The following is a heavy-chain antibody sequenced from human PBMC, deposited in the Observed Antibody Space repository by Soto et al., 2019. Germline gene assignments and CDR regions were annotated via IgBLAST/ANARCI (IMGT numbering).Heavy chain of an antibody. D-gene: IGHD5-12*01. J-gene: IGHJ2*01. CDR1: GFTFTSSA. CDR3: AGVEMATGRVGLWCFDL. V-gene: IGHV1-58*01. CDR2: IVVGSGNT. Sequence: QMQLVQSGPEVKKPGTSVKVSCKASGFTFTSSAVQWVRQARGQRLEWIGWIVVGSGNTNYAQKCQEIVTITRDMSTSQAYMELSSLRSEDTAVYYCAGVEMATGRVGLWCFDLWGRGTLVTVSS.